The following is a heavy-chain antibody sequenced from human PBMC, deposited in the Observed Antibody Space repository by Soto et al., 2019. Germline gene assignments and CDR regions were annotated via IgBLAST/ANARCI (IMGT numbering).Heavy chain of an antibody. Sequence: QVQLVQSGAEVKKPGASVKVSCKASGYTFSSFGISWVRQAPGQGLEWMGWISTYNGNTNYAQKLHGRVTMTTDTSTITAYMERRSLRSDDTAVYYCARLWGYGDYGEMGYWGQGTLVTVSS. J-gene: IGHJ4*02. V-gene: IGHV1-18*01. D-gene: IGHD4-17*01. CDR2: ISTYNGNT. CDR1: GYTFSSFG. CDR3: ARLWGYGDYGEMGY.